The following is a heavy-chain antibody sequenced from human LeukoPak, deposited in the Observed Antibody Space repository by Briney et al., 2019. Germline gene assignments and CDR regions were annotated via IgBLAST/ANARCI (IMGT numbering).Heavy chain of an antibody. CDR3: ATGGVNYDSGFDP. D-gene: IGHD3-22*01. V-gene: IGHV1-69-2*01. Sequence: ASVKVSCKVSGYTFTDYYMHWVQQAPGKGLEWMALVDPEDGETIYAEKFQGRVTITADTSTDTAYMELSSLRSEDTAVYYCATGGVNYDSGFDPWGQGTLVTVSS. CDR2: VDPEDGET. CDR1: GYTFTDYY. J-gene: IGHJ5*02.